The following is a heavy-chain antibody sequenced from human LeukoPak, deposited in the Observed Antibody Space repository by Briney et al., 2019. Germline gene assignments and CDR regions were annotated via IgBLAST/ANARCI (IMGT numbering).Heavy chain of an antibody. D-gene: IGHD3-22*01. CDR2: IIPIFGTA. CDR1: GGTCSSYA. Sequence: SVKVSCKASGGTCSSYAISWVRQATGQGLEWMGGIIPIFGTANYAQKFQGRVTITADESTSTAYMELSSLRSEDTAVYYCARDLGGYYYDSSGYYNWFDPWGQGTLVTVSS. V-gene: IGHV1-69*13. CDR3: ARDLGGYYYDSSGYYNWFDP. J-gene: IGHJ5*02.